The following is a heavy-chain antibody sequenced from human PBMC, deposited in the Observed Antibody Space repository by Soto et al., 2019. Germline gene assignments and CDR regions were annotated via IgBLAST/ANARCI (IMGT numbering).Heavy chain of an antibody. CDR2: ISFDAMNT. J-gene: IGHJ3*02. Sequence: YLRLSCAASGFTFSSYAMYWVRQAPGKGLEWVARISFDAMNTHYADSVKGRFTISRDNTKNTLYLQMNSLRTEDTAVYYCARDGYNLGAFDIWGQGTLVTVSS. CDR1: GFTFSSYA. D-gene: IGHD5-12*01. V-gene: IGHV3-30*04. CDR3: ARDGYNLGAFDI.